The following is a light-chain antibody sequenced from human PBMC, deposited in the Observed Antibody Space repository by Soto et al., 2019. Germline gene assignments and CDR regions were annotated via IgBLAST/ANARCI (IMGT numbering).Light chain of an antibody. CDR3: ATWDDSLNGWV. CDR2: ANR. J-gene: IGLJ3*02. V-gene: IGLV1-44*01. Sequence: QPVLTQPPSASGTPGQRVTISCSGSSSNIGGNTVNWYQQLPGTDPKLFMLANRERPSGVPDRFYASKSGTSASLAINGLQSDDEADYYCATWDDSLNGWVFGGVTKLTVL. CDR1: SSNIGGNT.